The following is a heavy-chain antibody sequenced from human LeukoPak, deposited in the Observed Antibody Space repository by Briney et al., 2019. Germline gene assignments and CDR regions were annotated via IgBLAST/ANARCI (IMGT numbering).Heavy chain of an antibody. Sequence: GRSLRLSCAASGFTFSSYAMHWVRQAPGKGLEWVAVISYDGSNKYYADSEKGRFTISRDNSKNTLYLQMNSLRAEDTAVYYCAREDYDFWSGYSKEENWFDPWGQGTLVTVSS. CDR2: ISYDGSNK. CDR1: GFTFSSYA. CDR3: AREDYDFWSGYSKEENWFDP. J-gene: IGHJ5*02. V-gene: IGHV3-30-3*01. D-gene: IGHD3-3*01.